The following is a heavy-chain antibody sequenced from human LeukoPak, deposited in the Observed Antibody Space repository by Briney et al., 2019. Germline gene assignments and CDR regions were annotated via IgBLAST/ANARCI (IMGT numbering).Heavy chain of an antibody. Sequence: PSETLSLTCSVSGGHIDSVYWNWIRQPPGKGLEWIGYIDNSGSTKYNPSLQSRITMSRDTSKKQFSLKLTSVTAADTAMYYCASGAGWVIDYWGQRTLVSFSS. V-gene: IGHV4-4*08. J-gene: IGHJ4*02. D-gene: IGHD6-19*01. CDR2: IDNSGST. CDR1: GGHIDSVY. CDR3: ASGAGWVIDY.